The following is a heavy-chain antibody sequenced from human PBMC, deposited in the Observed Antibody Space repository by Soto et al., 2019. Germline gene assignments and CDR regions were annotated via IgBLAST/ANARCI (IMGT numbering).Heavy chain of an antibody. V-gene: IGHV4-59*08. CDR1: AASISSYY. CDR3: VGHATDRDGNAEDWYFDL. D-gene: IGHD2-15*01. J-gene: IGHJ2*01. CDR2: MHNSEDT. Sequence: QVQLQESGPGLVRPSETLSLTCTVSAASISSYYWTWIRQSPGKGLEWIGHMHNSEDTKYNPSLKSRVTMSVDTSKNQFSLKLGSVTAADTAIYYCVGHATDRDGNAEDWYFDLWGRCTLVTVSS.